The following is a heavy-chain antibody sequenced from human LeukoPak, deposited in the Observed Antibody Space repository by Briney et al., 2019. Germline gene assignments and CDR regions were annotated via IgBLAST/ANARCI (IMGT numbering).Heavy chain of an antibody. V-gene: IGHV4-38-2*02. CDR3: ARERRGLYYMDV. Sequence: SETLSLTCTVSGYSISSGYYWGWIRQPPGKGLEWIGSIYHSGSTYYNPSLNSRVTISVDTSKHQFSLKLSSVTAADTAVYYCARERRGLYYMDVWGKGTTVTVSS. J-gene: IGHJ6*03. CDR1: GYSISSGYY. D-gene: IGHD1-26*01. CDR2: IYHSGST.